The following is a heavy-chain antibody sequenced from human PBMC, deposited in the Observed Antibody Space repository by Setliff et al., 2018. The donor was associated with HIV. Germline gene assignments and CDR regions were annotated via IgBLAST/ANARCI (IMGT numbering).Heavy chain of an antibody. CDR3: TPQWPVGY. J-gene: IGHJ4*02. CDR1: GFTFRNYK. V-gene: IGHV3-21*01. Sequence: GGSLRLSCAASGFTFRNYKFNWVRQAPGRGLEWVSSISIGSGAAIYYAESVQGRFTVSRDNSKNSLYLEMNSLRVEDTAVYYCTPQWPVGYWGQGTPVTVSS. CDR2: ISIGSGAAI. D-gene: IGHD6-19*01.